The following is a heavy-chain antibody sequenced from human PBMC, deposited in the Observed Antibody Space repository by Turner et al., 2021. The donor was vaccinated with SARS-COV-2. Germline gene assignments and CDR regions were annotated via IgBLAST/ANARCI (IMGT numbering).Heavy chain of an antibody. CDR2: ISSRISYI. CDR3: ARDFDDFWSGYYGRAFAI. D-gene: IGHD3-3*01. V-gene: IGHV3-21*01. CDR1: GFTFSSYS. Sequence: EVQLVESGGGLVKPGGSLRLSCAASGFTFSSYSMNWVRQAPGKGLEWVSSISSRISYIYYADSVKGRFTISRDNAKNSLFLQMNSLRAEDTAVYYCARDFDDFWSGYYGRAFAIWGQGTMVTVSS. J-gene: IGHJ3*02.